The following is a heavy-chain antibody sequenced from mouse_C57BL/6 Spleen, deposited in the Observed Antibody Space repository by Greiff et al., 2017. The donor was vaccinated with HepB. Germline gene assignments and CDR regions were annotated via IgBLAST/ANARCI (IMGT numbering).Heavy chain of an antibody. D-gene: IGHD4-1*01. Sequence: EVKLQESGPGLVKPSQSLSLTCSVTGYSITSGYYWNWIRQFPGNKLEWMGYISYDGTNNYNPSLKNRISITRDTSKNQFFLKLNSVTTEDTATYYCATGPYFDYWGQGTPLTVSS. J-gene: IGHJ2*01. CDR3: ATGPYFDY. CDR2: ISYDGTN. V-gene: IGHV3-6*01. CDR1: GYSITSGYY.